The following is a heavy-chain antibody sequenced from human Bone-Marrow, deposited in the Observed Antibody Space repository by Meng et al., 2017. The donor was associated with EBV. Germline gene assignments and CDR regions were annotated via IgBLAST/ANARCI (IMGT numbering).Heavy chain of an antibody. D-gene: IGHD3-10*01. V-gene: IGHV1-2*06. CDR1: ESICTGYL. CDR2: KEPNRGAT. J-gene: IGHJ4*02. Sequence: QSQPVQFGGKVNELGAAWEVSGESFESICTGYLIHWVGQAPGQGLGWMRRKEPNRGATNYEQKCQGTVTMTRDTSVSTAYMELSRLTSGDTSVYFCARVAHYGSGTYYGRVPRTFDYWGQGTLVTVSS. CDR3: ARVAHYGSGTYYGRVPRTFDY.